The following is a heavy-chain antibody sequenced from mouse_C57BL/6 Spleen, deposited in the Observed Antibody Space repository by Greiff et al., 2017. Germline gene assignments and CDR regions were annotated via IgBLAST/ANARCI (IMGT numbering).Heavy chain of an antibody. CDR3: ARQRGREFAY. V-gene: IGHV1-69*01. CDR1: GYTFTSYW. Sequence: QVQLQQPGAELVMPGASVKLSCKASGYTFTSYWMHWVKQRPGQGLEWIGEIDPPDSYTNYNQKFKGKSTLTVDKSSSTAYMQRSSLTSEDSAVYYCARQRGREFAYWGQGTLVTVSA. D-gene: IGHD4-1*02. CDR2: IDPPDSYT. J-gene: IGHJ3*01.